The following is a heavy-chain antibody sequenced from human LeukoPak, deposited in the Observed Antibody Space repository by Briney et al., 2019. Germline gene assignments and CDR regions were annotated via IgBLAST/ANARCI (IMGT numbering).Heavy chain of an antibody. CDR2: ISGSGGST. Sequence: GGSLRLSCAASGFTFSSYAMSWVRQAPGKGLEWVSVISGSGGSTYYADSAKGRFTISRDNSKNTLYLQMNSLRAEDTAVYYCAKRSPIAVTGPFFDYWGQGTLVTVSS. D-gene: IGHD6-19*01. J-gene: IGHJ4*02. V-gene: IGHV3-23*01. CDR3: AKRSPIAVTGPFFDY. CDR1: GFTFSSYA.